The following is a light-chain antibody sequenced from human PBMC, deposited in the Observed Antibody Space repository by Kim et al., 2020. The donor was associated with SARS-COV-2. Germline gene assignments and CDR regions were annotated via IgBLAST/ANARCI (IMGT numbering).Light chain of an antibody. CDR1: SYNIGSNY. V-gene: IGLV1-47*01. CDR3: AAWDDSLSGLV. CDR2: RNN. Sequence: GQRVTISCSGSSYNIGSNYVYWYQQLPGTAPKLLIYRNNQRPSGVPDRFSGSKSGTSASLAISGLRSEDEADYYCAAWDDSLSGLVFGGGTQLTVL. J-gene: IGLJ2*01.